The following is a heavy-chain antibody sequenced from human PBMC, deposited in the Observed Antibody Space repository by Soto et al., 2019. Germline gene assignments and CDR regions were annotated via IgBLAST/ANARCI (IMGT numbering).Heavy chain of an antibody. J-gene: IGHJ4*02. CDR1: GFTFSSYW. CDR3: AKVRGSGSYYIFDY. Sequence: GSLRLSCEASGFTFSSYWMSWVRQAPGKGLEWVANVRQDGSQKYLVDSVKGRFTISRDNSKNTLYLQMHSLRAEDTAVYFCAKVRGSGSYYIFDYWGQGALVTVS. D-gene: IGHD3-10*01. V-gene: IGHV3-7*03. CDR2: VRQDGSQK.